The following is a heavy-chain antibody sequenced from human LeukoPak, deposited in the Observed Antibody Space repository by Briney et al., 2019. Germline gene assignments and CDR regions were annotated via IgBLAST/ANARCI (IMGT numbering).Heavy chain of an antibody. J-gene: IGHJ6*03. CDR2: SIPILGIA. V-gene: IGHV1-69*04. Sequence: SVKVSCKASGGTFSSYTISWVRQAPGQGLEWMGRSIPILGIANYAQKFQGRVTITADKSTSTAYMELSSLRSEDTAVYYCARDLAAPPYYYYYYMDVWGKGTTVTVSS. CDR3: ARDLAAPPYYYYYYMDV. CDR1: GGTFSSYT. D-gene: IGHD6-6*01.